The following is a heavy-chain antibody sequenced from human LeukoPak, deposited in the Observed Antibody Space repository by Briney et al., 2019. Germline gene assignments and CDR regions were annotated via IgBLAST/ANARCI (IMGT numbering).Heavy chain of an antibody. CDR3: ASRSNYRSYYFDY. D-gene: IGHD4-11*01. V-gene: IGHV4-34*01. CDR2: INHSGST. CDR1: GGSFSGYY. Sequence: SETLSLTCAVYGGSFSGYYWSWIRQPPGKGLEWIGEINHSGSTNYNPSLKSRVTISVDTSKNQFSLKLSSVTAADTAVYYCASRSNYRSYYFDYWGQGTLVTVSS. J-gene: IGHJ4*02.